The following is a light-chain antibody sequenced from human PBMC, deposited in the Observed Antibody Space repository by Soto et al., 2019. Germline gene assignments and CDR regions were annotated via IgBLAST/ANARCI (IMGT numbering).Light chain of an antibody. CDR1: QSISSW. J-gene: IGKJ4*01. CDR2: EAS. CDR3: KQYTDXPLT. V-gene: IGKV1-5*01. Sequence: DIQMTQSPSTLSASVGDRVTITCRARQSISSWLAWYQQKPGKDPKLLIHEASRLQNGVPSIFSGSEYGTEFTPAISGLHAEDSATYYCKQYTDXPLTCSGGTKV.